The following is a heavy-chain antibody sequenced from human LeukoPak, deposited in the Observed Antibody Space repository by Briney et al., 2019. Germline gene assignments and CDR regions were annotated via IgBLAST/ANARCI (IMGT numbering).Heavy chain of an antibody. Sequence: SVKVSCKASGGTFSSYAIGWVRQAPGQGLEWMGGIIPIFGTANYAQKFQGRVTITTDESTSTAYMELSSLRSEDTAVYYCARGYSGYDREDYYYYYTDVWGKGTTVTVSS. V-gene: IGHV1-69*05. J-gene: IGHJ6*03. CDR1: GGTFSSYA. CDR2: IIPIFGTA. CDR3: ARGYSGYDREDYYYYYTDV. D-gene: IGHD5-12*01.